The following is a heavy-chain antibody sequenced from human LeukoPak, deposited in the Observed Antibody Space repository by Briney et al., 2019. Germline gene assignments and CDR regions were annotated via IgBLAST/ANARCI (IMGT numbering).Heavy chain of an antibody. CDR2: IYPVDSDT. CDR3: ARQGYYGSGSYYSDAFDI. CDR1: GDRFTSYW. V-gene: IGHV5-51*01. D-gene: IGHD3-10*01. J-gene: IGHJ3*02. Sequence: DESLKFSCKGSGDRFTSYWIGWVGQMPGKGLDWIGIIYPVDSDTRYSTSFQGLVTISPYTPISTAYLQWSSLKASDTAKYYCARQGYYGSGSYYSDAFDIWGQGTMVTVSS.